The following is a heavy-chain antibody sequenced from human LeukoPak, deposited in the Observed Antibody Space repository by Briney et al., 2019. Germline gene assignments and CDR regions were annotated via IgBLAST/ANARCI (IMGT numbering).Heavy chain of an antibody. CDR3: ARAGYSYGTGYYFDY. D-gene: IGHD5-18*01. CDR1: GGSISTYY. J-gene: IGHJ4*02. Sequence: SETLSLTCTVSGGSISTYYWSWIRLPPGKGLEWIGYIYYTGATYYDPSHKSRVTISLDTSKNHFSLKLSSVTAADAAVYYCARAGYSYGTGYYFDYWGQGALVTVSS. CDR2: IYYTGAT. V-gene: IGHV4-59*01.